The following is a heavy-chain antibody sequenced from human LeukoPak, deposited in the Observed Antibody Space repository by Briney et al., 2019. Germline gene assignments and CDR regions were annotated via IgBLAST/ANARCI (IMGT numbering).Heavy chain of an antibody. D-gene: IGHD6-13*01. J-gene: IGHJ3*02. CDR3: AKDTVDSSSWLDAFDI. CDR1: GFTFSSYA. V-gene: IGHV3-23*01. CDR2: ISGSGGST. Sequence: GGSLRLSCAASGFTFSSYAMSWVRQAPGKGLEWVSAISGSGGSTYYADSVKGRFTISRDNSENTLYLQMNSLRAEDTAVYYCAKDTVDSSSWLDAFDIWGQGTMVTVSS.